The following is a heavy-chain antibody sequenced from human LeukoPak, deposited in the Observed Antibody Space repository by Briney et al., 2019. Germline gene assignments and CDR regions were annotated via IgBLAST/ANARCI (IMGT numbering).Heavy chain of an antibody. Sequence: PGGSLRLSCAASGFTFSSYAMHWVHQAPGKGLEWVAVISYDGSNKYYADSVKGRFTISRDNSKNTLYLQMNSLRAEDTAVYYCARLTGPGYYDSSGYPDRFDYWGQGTLVTVSS. CDR1: GFTFSSYA. J-gene: IGHJ4*02. CDR3: ARLTGPGYYDSSGYPDRFDY. D-gene: IGHD3-22*01. CDR2: ISYDGSNK. V-gene: IGHV3-30-3*01.